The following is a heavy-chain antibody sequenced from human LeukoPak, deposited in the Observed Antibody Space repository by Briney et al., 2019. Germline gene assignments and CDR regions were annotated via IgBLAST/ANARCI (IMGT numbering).Heavy chain of an antibody. Sequence: KPSETLSLTCAVYGGSFSGYYWSWIRQPPGKGLEWIGEINHSGSTNYNPSLKSRVTISVDASKNQFSLKLSSVTAADTAVYYCARGRIRDGLYCSGGSCYQDRDYWGQGTLVTVSS. D-gene: IGHD2-15*01. CDR1: GGSFSGYY. J-gene: IGHJ4*02. V-gene: IGHV4-34*01. CDR2: INHSGST. CDR3: ARGRIRDGLYCSGGSCYQDRDY.